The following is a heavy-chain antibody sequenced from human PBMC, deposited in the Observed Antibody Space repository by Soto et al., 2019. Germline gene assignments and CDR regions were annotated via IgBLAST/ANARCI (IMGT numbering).Heavy chain of an antibody. Sequence: PGGSLRLSCAASGFTFSSYSMNWVRQAPGKGLEWVSSISSSSSYIYYADSVKGRFTISRDNAKNSLYLQMNSLRAEDTAVYYCARDASIDYDFWSGYPYYYYYGMDVWGQGTTVTV. CDR3: ARDASIDYDFWSGYPYYYYYGMDV. CDR1: GFTFSSYS. V-gene: IGHV3-21*01. J-gene: IGHJ6*02. CDR2: ISSSSSYI. D-gene: IGHD3-3*01.